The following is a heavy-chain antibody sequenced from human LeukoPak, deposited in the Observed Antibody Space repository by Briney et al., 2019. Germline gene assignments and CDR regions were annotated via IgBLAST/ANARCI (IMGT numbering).Heavy chain of an antibody. CDR1: GFTFSDYY. CDR2: ISSSGSTI. V-gene: IGHV3-11*04. D-gene: IGHD1-1*01. Sequence: GGSLRLSCAASGFTFSDYYMSWIRQAPGKGLEWVSYISSSGSTIYYADSVKGRFTISRDNAKNSLYLQMNSLRAEDTAVYYCAKIAAPYNWNSFDYWGQGTLVTVSS. CDR3: AKIAAPYNWNSFDY. J-gene: IGHJ4*02.